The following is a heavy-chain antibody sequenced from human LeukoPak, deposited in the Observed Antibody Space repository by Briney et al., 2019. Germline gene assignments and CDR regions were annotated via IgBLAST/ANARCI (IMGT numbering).Heavy chain of an antibody. CDR3: ARDYCSSASCYSKAGDYYYYMDV. V-gene: IGHV1-2*02. D-gene: IGHD2-2*01. Sequence: ASVKVSCKASGYTFTGYYMHWVRQAPGQGLEWMGWIDPNRGGTNYAQKFQGRVTMTRDTSISTAYMELSRLRSDDTAVYYCARDYCSSASCYSKAGDYYYYMDVWGKGTTVTVSS. CDR2: IDPNRGGT. J-gene: IGHJ6*03. CDR1: GYTFTGYY.